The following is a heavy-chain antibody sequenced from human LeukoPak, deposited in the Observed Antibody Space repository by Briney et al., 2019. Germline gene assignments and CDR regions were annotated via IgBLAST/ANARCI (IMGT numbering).Heavy chain of an antibody. CDR1: GGSISSYY. CDR3: ARAIRYFGYYYYYMDV. J-gene: IGHJ6*03. Sequence: SETLSLSCTVSGGSISSYYWSWIRQPPGKGLGWIGYIYYSGSTNYNPSLKSRVTISVDTSKNQFSLKLSSVTAAGTAVYYCARAIRYFGYYYYYMDVWGKGTTVTISS. D-gene: IGHD3-9*01. V-gene: IGHV4-59*01. CDR2: IYYSGST.